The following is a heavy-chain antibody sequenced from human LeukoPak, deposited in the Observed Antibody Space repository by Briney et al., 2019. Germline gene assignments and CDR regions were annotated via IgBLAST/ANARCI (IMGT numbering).Heavy chain of an antibody. CDR2: IQNDGSKK. V-gene: IGHV3-33*01. CDR1: GFTLRTYG. Sequence: PGKSLTLSCVASGFTLRTYGMHCFLQAPRKGLHWVAGIQNDGSKKYYADSVKGRFTISREDSKNTLYLQLNSLRADDTALYYCARDLSYWGLDFDYWGQGTLVTVSS. CDR3: ARDLSYWGLDFDY. J-gene: IGHJ4*02. D-gene: IGHD7-27*01.